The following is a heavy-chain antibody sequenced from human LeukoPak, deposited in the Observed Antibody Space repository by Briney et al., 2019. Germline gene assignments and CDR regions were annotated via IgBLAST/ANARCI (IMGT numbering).Heavy chain of an antibody. Sequence: GRSLRLSCAASGFTFSSYGMHWVRQAPGEGLEWVAVISYDGSNKYYADSVKGRFTISRDNSKNTLYLQMNSLRAEDTAVYYCAKDLKSTYYDFWSGSLGYYYYYMDVWGKGTTVTVSS. CDR3: AKDLKSTYYDFWSGSLGYYYYYMDV. CDR1: GFTFSSYG. D-gene: IGHD3-3*01. CDR2: ISYDGSNK. J-gene: IGHJ6*03. V-gene: IGHV3-30*18.